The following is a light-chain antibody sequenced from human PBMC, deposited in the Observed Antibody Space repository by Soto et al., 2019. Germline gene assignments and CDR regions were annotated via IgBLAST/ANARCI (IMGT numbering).Light chain of an antibody. CDR2: DTD. CDR3: ATWDFTLNGGV. Sequence: QSVLTQPPSVSAAPGEKVIISCSGSSSNIGRDYVSWFQQVPGTAPKLLIYDTDKRPSDIPDRFSGSKSGTSATLDITGLQTEDEADYYSATWDFTLNGGVFGAGTKLTVL. CDR1: SSNIGRDY. J-gene: IGLJ3*02. V-gene: IGLV1-51*01.